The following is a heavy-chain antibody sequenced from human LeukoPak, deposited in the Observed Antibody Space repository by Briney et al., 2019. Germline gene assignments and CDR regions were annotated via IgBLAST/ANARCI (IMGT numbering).Heavy chain of an antibody. D-gene: IGHD3-10*01. V-gene: IGHV3-21*01. CDR3: ARDRGYYGSGSPSTYYFDY. CDR2: ISSSSSYI. J-gene: IGHJ4*02. CDR1: GFTFSSYW. Sequence: GGSLRLSCAASGFTFSSYWMSWVRQAPGKGLEWVSSISSSSSYIYYADSVKGRFTISRDNAKNSLYLQMNSLRAEDTAVYYCARDRGYYGSGSPSTYYFDYWGQGTLVTVSS.